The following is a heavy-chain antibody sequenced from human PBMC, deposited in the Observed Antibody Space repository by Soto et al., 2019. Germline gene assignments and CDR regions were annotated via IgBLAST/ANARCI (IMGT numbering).Heavy chain of an antibody. D-gene: IGHD2-2*01. J-gene: IGHJ6*02. Sequence: QVQLVESGGGVVQPGRSLRLSCAASGFTFSSYAMHWVRQAPGKGLEWVAVISYDGSNKYYADSVKGRFTISRDNSKNTLYLQMNSLRDEDTAVYYCARELISTRTKRQGNGMDVWGQGTTVTVSS. CDR2: ISYDGSNK. V-gene: IGHV3-30-3*01. CDR1: GFTFSSYA. CDR3: ARELISTRTKRQGNGMDV.